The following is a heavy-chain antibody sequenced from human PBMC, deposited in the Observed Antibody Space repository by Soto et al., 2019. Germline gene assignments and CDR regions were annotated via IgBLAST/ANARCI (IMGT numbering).Heavy chain of an antibody. CDR2: IRNKANSYST. CDR1: GFTFSDHY. CDR3: TRALTVGTWTHFDS. J-gene: IGHJ4*02. D-gene: IGHD1-26*01. V-gene: IGHV3-72*01. Sequence: DVQLVESGGGLVQPAGSLRLSCAASGFTFSDHYIDWVRQTPGKGLEWVGRIRNKANSYSTEYAASVKGRFTMSRDDSKNTAYMHRNSLRIEDTAVYYCTRALTVGTWTHFDSWGQGTLVTVSS.